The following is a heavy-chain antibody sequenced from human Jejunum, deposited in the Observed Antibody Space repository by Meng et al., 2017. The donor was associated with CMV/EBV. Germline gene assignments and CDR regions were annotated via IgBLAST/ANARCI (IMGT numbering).Heavy chain of an antibody. D-gene: IGHD1-7*01. CDR1: GFTFTDHE. CDR3: TRGSNWNWNWFDP. V-gene: IGHV3-48*03. CDR2: ISHSGTTK. J-gene: IGHJ5*02. Sequence: ASGFTFTDHEMNWVRQAPGRGLEWVSYISHSGTTKNYADSVRGRFTISRDTATNSVYLQMDTLRAEDTALYYCTRGSNWNWNWFDPWGQGTLVTV.